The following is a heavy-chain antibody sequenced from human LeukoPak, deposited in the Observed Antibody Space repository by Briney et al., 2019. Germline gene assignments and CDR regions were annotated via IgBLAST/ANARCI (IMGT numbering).Heavy chain of an antibody. CDR3: ARDLGYSSGWYDY. Sequence: SETLSLTCTVSGGSVSGYYWSWIRQPPGKGLEYIGYVYYSGSTNYNPSLKSRVAMSLDTSKNQFSLKLTSVTAADTAVYYCARDLGYSSGWYDYWGQGTLVTVSS. CDR2: VYYSGST. D-gene: IGHD6-19*01. V-gene: IGHV4-59*02. CDR1: GGSVSGYY. J-gene: IGHJ4*02.